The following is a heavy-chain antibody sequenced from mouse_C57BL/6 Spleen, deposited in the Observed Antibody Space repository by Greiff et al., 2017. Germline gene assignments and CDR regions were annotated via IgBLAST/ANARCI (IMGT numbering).Heavy chain of an antibody. Sequence: DVMLVESGGGLVKPGGSLKLSCAASGFTFSDYGMHWVRQAPEKGLEWVAYISSGSSTIYYADTVKGRFTISRDNAKNPLFLQMTSLRSEDTAMYYCASYGYDAWFAYWGQGTLVTVSA. J-gene: IGHJ3*01. CDR2: ISSGSSTI. V-gene: IGHV5-17*01. D-gene: IGHD2-2*01. CDR1: GFTFSDYG. CDR3: ASYGYDAWFAY.